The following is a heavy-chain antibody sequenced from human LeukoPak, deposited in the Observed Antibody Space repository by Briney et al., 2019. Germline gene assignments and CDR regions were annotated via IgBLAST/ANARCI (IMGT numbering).Heavy chain of an antibody. D-gene: IGHD6-13*01. J-gene: IGHJ4*02. CDR1: GYTFTGYY. V-gene: IGHV1-2*02. Sequence: ASVKVSCKASGYTFTGYYMHWVRQAPGQGLEWMGWINPNSGGTNYAQKFQGRVTMTRDTANSTAYMELSRLRSDDTAVYYCALQYSSSWYAYFDYWGQGTLVTVSS. CDR2: INPNSGGT. CDR3: ALQYSSSWYAYFDY.